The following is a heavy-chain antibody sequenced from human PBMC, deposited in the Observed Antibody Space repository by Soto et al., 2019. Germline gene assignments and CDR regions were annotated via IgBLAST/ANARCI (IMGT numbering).Heavy chain of an antibody. CDR3: ARDREHRGFDY. Sequence: SVKVSCKASGGSFTSYAISWVRQAPGQGLEWVGTVLPVLGTTNYAQKFQGRVTITADESTSTAYMELRRLRSEDTAIYYCARDREHRGFDYWGQGTLVTVSS. V-gene: IGHV1-69*13. CDR2: VLPVLGTT. D-gene: IGHD1-26*01. J-gene: IGHJ4*02. CDR1: GGSFTSYA.